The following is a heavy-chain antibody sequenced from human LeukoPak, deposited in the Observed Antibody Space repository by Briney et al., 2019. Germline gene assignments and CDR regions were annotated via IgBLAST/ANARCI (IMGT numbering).Heavy chain of an antibody. CDR1: GFSFSAAW. Sequence: GGSLRLFCEASGFSFSAAWMTWVRQAPGKGLEWVATIKNDGSDKYSVDSVKGRFTLSRDNAKNLVYLQMNSLRVEDTAVYYCVNLGYSDGGQGTLVTVSS. CDR3: VNLGYSD. D-gene: IGHD5-12*01. CDR2: IKNDGSDK. J-gene: IGHJ4*02. V-gene: IGHV3-7*01.